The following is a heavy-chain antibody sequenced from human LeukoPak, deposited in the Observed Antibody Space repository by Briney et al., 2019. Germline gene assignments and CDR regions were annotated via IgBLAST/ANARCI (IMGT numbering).Heavy chain of an antibody. Sequence: GGSLRLSCAASGFTFSDYYMSWIRQAPGKGLEWVSYISSSGSTIYYADSVKGRFTISRDNAKNSLYLQMNSLRAEDTAVYYCARALDYGDYGGYYYYYGMDVWGQGTTVTVSS. D-gene: IGHD4-17*01. V-gene: IGHV3-11*01. CDR2: ISSSGSTI. CDR3: ARALDYGDYGGYYYYYGMDV. J-gene: IGHJ6*02. CDR1: GFTFSDYY.